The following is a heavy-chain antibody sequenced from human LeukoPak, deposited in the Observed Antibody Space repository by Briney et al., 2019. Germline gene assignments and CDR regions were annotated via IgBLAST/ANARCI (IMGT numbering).Heavy chain of an antibody. CDR1: GGSISSYY. V-gene: IGHV4-59*01. CDR3: ARYYGSGSRTNWYFDL. CDR2: IYYSGST. J-gene: IGHJ2*01. Sequence: SETLSLTCTVSGGSISSYYWSWIRQPPGKGLEWIGYIYYSGSTNYNPSLKSRVTISVDTSKNQFSLKLSSVTAADTAVYYCARYYGSGSRTNWYFDLWGRGTLVTVSS. D-gene: IGHD3-10*01.